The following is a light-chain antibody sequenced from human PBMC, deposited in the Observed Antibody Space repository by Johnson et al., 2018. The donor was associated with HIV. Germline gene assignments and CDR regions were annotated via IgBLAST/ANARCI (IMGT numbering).Light chain of an antibody. CDR2: DNN. J-gene: IGLJ1*01. V-gene: IGLV1-51*01. CDR3: GTWERSLSAV. Sequence: QSVLTQPPSVSAAPGQKVTISCSGSSSNIGNNYVSWYQQLPGTAPKLLIYDNNKRPSGIPDRFSGSKSGTSATLGITGLQTGDEADYYCGTWERSLSAVFGTGTKVTVL. CDR1: SSNIGNNY.